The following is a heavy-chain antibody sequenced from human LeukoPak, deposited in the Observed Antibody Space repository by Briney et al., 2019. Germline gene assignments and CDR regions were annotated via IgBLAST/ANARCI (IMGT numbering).Heavy chain of an antibody. CDR2: IYYSGST. CDR3: ARRGAYYGSGSYYPFDC. D-gene: IGHD3-10*01. Sequence: SETLSLTCTVSGGSINNYYWSWIRQPPGKGLEWIGYIYYSGSTNYNPSLKSRVTISVDTSKYQFSLKLSSVTAADTAVYYCARRGAYYGSGSYYPFDCWGQGTLVTVSS. CDR1: GGSINNYY. V-gene: IGHV4-59*08. J-gene: IGHJ4*02.